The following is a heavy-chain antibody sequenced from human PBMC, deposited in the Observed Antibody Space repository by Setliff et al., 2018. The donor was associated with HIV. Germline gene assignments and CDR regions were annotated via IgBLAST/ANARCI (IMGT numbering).Heavy chain of an antibody. CDR3: ARYFYASSSSAIDA. CDR1: EFTFSNYS. CDR2: INDGGDRT. V-gene: IGHV3-23*01. Sequence: GGSLRLSCAASEFTFSNYSMSWVRQTPERGLEWVALINDGGDRTFCAHSVKGRFTISRDNSKNTLNLQMNSLRVEDTAIYSCARYFYASSSSAIDAWGQGMPVTVSS. J-gene: IGHJ5*02. D-gene: IGHD3-16*01.